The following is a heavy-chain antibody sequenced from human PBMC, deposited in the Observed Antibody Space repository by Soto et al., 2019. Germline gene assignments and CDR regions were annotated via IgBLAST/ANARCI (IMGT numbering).Heavy chain of an antibody. CDR2: IYYSGST. CDR3: ARGRYYGSGSYRAFDI. V-gene: IGHV4-31*03. Sequence: TLSLTCTFSGGSISSGGYYWSWIRQHPEKGQEWIGYIYYSGSTYYNTSLKSRVTISVGTSKNQFSLKLSSVTAADTAVYYCARGRYYGSGSYRAFDIWGQGTMVTVSS. D-gene: IGHD3-10*01. J-gene: IGHJ3*02. CDR1: GGSISSGGYY.